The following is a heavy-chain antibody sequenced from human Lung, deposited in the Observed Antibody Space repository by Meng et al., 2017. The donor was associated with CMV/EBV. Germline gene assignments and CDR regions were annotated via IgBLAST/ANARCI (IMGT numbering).Heavy chain of an antibody. CDR1: GFTCSTYW. CDR3: ATSSGFFDN. D-gene: IGHD3-22*01. V-gene: IGHV3-7*01. J-gene: IGHJ4*02. Sequence: SLKISCAASGFTCSTYWMSWVRQAPGGGLEWVANINQGGSEKYYVASVMGRFTVSRDNAKNSLYLQMNSLRAEDTAIYCGATSSGFFDNWGQGALVTVSS. CDR2: INQGGSEK.